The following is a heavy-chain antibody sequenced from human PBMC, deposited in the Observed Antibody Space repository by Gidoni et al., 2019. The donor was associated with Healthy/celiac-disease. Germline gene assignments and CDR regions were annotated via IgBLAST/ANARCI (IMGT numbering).Heavy chain of an antibody. V-gene: IGHV3-13*01. CDR1: GFTFSSYD. CDR2: IGTAGDT. CDR3: ARGDSSSWSTTFDY. J-gene: IGHJ4*02. D-gene: IGHD6-13*01. Sequence: EVQLVESGGGLVQPGGSLRLSCAASGFTFSSYDMHWVRQATGKGLEWVSAIGTAGDTYYPGSVKGRFTISRENAKNSLYLQMNSLRAGDTAVYYCARGDSSSWSTTFDYWGQGTLVTVSS.